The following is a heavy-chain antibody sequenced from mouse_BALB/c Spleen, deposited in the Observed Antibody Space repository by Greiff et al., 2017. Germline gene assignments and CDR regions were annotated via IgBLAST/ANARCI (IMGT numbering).Heavy chain of an antibody. CDR3: ARWGYDAMDY. CDR1: GYTFTSYY. J-gene: IGHJ4*01. V-gene: IGHV1S56*01. D-gene: IGHD3-1*01. Sequence: QVQLQQSGPELVKPGASVRISCKASGYTFTSYYIHWVKQRPGQGLEWIGWIYPGNVNTKYNEKFKGEATLTADKSSSTAYMQLSSLTSEDSAVYFCARWGYDAMDYWGQGTSVTVSS. CDR2: IYPGNVNT.